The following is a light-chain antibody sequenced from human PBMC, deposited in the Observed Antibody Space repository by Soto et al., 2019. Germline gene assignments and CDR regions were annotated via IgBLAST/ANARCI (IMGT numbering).Light chain of an antibody. Sequence: EIVMTQSPATLSVSPGERATLSCRASQSVGSNLAWYQQKPGQAPRLLIYGASTRATSIPARFSGSGSGTEFTLTISSLQSEDFAVYYCQQYNNWLTWTFGQGTKVDIK. CDR2: GAS. V-gene: IGKV3-15*01. CDR3: QQYNNWLTWT. J-gene: IGKJ1*01. CDR1: QSVGSN.